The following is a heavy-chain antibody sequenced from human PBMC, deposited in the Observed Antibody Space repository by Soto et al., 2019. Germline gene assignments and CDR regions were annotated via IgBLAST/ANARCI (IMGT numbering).Heavy chain of an antibody. CDR1: GFSLSSTRMA. CDR3: AHIAVARFGYSLDY. CDR2: IYWDDDK. D-gene: IGHD2-15*01. Sequence: QITLKESGPPLVKPTQTLTLTCTFSGFSLSSTRMAVGWIRQPPGKALEWLALIYWDDDKRYSPFLKSRLTITNDISTNQPLLTTPNIAPVYIPTYYCAHIAVARFGYSLDYWGQGTLVTVSS. V-gene: IGHV2-5*02. J-gene: IGHJ4*02.